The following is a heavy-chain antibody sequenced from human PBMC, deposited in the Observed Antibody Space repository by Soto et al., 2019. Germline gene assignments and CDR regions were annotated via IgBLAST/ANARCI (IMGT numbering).Heavy chain of an antibody. CDR2: ISGSGGST. V-gene: IGHV3-23*01. J-gene: IGHJ2*01. D-gene: IGHD2-2*01. CDR3: AKVKDSSTSFNSYFDL. Sequence: GGSLRLSCAASGFTISSYAMSWVRQAPGKGLEWVSAISGSGGSTYYADSVKGRFTISRDNSKNTLYLQMNSLRAEDTAVYYCAKVKDSSTSFNSYFDLWGRGTLVTVSS. CDR1: GFTISSYA.